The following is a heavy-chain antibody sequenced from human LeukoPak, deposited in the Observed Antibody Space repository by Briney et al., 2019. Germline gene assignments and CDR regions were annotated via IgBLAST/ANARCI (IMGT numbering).Heavy chain of an antibody. V-gene: IGHV3-30-3*01. D-gene: IGHD4-17*01. Sequence: GGSLRLSCAASGFTFSHYAMHWVRQAPGKGLEWVAVMSHDGTYKYYPDSVKGRFTISRDNSKNTLYLQMTSLSAEDTAVYYCARALTTVSTFDYWGQGTLVTVSS. CDR3: ARALTTVSTFDY. CDR2: MSHDGTYK. CDR1: GFTFSHYA. J-gene: IGHJ4*02.